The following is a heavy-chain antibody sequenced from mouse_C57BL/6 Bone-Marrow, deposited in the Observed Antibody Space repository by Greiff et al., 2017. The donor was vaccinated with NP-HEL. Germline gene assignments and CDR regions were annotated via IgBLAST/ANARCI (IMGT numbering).Heavy chain of an antibody. CDR3: ARHYAYAMDY. D-gene: IGHD1-1*02. Sequence: QVQLKQPGAELVRPGTSVKLSCKASGYTFTSYWMHWVKQRPGQGLEWIGVIDPSDSYTNYNQKFKGKATLTVDTSSSTAYMQLSSLTSEDSAVYYCARHYAYAMDYWGQGTSVTVSS. V-gene: IGHV1-59*01. J-gene: IGHJ4*01. CDR2: IDPSDSYT. CDR1: GYTFTSYW.